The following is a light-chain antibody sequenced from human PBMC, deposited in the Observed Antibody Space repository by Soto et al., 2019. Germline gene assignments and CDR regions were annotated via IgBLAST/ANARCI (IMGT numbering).Light chain of an antibody. CDR1: SNEGVGYNY. V-gene: IGLV2-14*03. CDR2: DVS. CDR3: SSYRTSNTRQIV. Sequence: LNNAASVSAPPRQPLTLPRPRNSNEGVGYNYVSWYQHHPGKAPKLMIYDVSNRPSGVSNRFSGSKSGNTASLSISGLQPEDEADYYCSSYRTSNTRQIVCGTGTKVTVL. J-gene: IGLJ1*01.